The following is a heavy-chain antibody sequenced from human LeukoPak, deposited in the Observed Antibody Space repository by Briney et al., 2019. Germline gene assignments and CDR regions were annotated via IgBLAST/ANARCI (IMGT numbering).Heavy chain of an antibody. CDR1: GFTFSNYW. J-gene: IGHJ4*02. CDR3: AKRDY. V-gene: IGHV3-74*01. CDR2: ITSDGSST. Sequence: PGGSLRLSCAASGFTFSNYWMHWVRQAPGTGLVWVSRITSDGSSTNYADSVKGRFTISRDNAKNTLYLQMNSLRAEDTAVYYCAKRDYWGQGTLVTVSS.